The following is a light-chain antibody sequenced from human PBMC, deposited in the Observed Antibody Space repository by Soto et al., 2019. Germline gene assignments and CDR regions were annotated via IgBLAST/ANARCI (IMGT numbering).Light chain of an antibody. Sequence: DIQLTQSPPSLSATVGDRVTITCRASQTIDSYLNWFQQKPGMAPKLLIYAASKLQSGVPSRLRGSGSGTDFTLTIDTLQPDDFASYYCQQTRSGITFGQGTRLEI. V-gene: IGKV1-39*01. CDR1: QTIDSY. CDR3: QQTRSGIT. CDR2: AAS. J-gene: IGKJ5*01.